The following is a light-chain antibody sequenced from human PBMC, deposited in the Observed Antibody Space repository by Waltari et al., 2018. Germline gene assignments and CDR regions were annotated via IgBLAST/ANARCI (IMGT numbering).Light chain of an antibody. CDR2: GTS. V-gene: IGKV3-20*01. J-gene: IGKJ4*01. CDR3: QQYDGEVVT. Sequence: IVLTQSPGTLSLSPGERATLSCRASQSVHSISFTWYQQKLGQAPRLLIYGTSSRATGIPDRFSGSGSGTYFTFTISRLEPEEFAVYYCQQYDGEVVTFGGGTKVEI. CDR1: QSVHSIS.